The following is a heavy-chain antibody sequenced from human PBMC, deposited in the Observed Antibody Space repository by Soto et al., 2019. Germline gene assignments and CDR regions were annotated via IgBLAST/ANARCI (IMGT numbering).Heavy chain of an antibody. CDR3: AHSRPPSYGSWSYFDY. CDR1: GFSLSTSGVG. D-gene: IGHD3-10*01. CDR2: IYCDDDK. V-gene: IGHV2-5*02. Sequence: QITLKESGPTLVKPTQTLTLTCTFSGFSLSTSGVGVGWIRQPPGKALEWLALIYCDDDKRYSPSLKSRLTNAKDTSKNQVVRTRTNMDPVDTATYYCAHSRPPSYGSWSYFDYWGQGTLVTVSS. J-gene: IGHJ4*02.